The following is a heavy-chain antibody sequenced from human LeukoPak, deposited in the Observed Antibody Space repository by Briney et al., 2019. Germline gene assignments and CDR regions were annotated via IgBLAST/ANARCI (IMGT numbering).Heavy chain of an antibody. V-gene: IGHV3-33*01. J-gene: IGHJ4*02. CDR2: IWYDGSDK. CDR1: GFTFSSSG. CDR3: ASAPYGSGTFLDY. D-gene: IGHD3-10*01. Sequence: GRSLRLSCAASGFTFSSSGMHWVRQAPGKGLEWVAVIWYDGSDKYSADSVKGRFTISRDNSKNTPYLQMNSLRAEDTAVYYCASAPYGSGTFLDYWGQGTLVTVSS.